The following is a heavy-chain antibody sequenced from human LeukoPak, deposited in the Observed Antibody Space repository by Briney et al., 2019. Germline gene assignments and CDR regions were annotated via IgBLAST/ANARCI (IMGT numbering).Heavy chain of an antibody. J-gene: IGHJ4*02. CDR1: EFTFSSYA. D-gene: IGHD1-26*01. V-gene: IGHV3-23*01. CDR3: AKDGIVGARSDFDY. Sequence: PGGSLRLSCAASEFTFSSYAMSLVRQAPGKGLEWVSAISGSGGSTYYADSVKGRFTISRDNSKNTLYLQMNSLRAEDTAVYYCAKDGIVGARSDFDYWGQGTLVTVSS. CDR2: ISGSGGST.